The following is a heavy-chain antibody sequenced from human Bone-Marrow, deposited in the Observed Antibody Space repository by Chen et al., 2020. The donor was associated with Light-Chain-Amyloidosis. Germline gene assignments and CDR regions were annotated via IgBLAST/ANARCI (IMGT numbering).Heavy chain of an antibody. D-gene: IGHD6-6*01. V-gene: IGHV3-33*01. CDR3: ARDGGEYSRYYYGMDV. J-gene: IGHJ6*02. CDR2: IWYDGSNK. CDR1: GLTLSSYG. Sequence: LQLVEPGGGGARPGGSLSLPGEAPGLTLSSYGRHWVRQAPGKGLGWVAVIWYDGSNKYYADSVKGRFTISRDNSKNTLYLQVNSLRAEDTAVYYCARDGGEYSRYYYGMDVWGQGTTVTVSS.